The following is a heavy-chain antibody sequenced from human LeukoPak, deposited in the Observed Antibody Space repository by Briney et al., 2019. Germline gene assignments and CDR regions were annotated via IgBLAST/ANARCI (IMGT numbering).Heavy chain of an antibody. V-gene: IGHV4-59*08. CDR3: AHVDTAMGSFDL. D-gene: IGHD5-18*01. Sequence: SETLSLTCTVSGGSISSYYWSWLRQPPGKGLEWIGYIYYSGSTNYNPSLKSRVTISVDTSKNQFSLKLSSVTAADTAVYYCAHVDTAMGSFDLWGRGTLVTVSS. J-gene: IGHJ2*01. CDR2: IYYSGST. CDR1: GGSISSYY.